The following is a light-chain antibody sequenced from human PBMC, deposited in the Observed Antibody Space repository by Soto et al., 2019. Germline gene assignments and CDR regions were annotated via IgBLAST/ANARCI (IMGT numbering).Light chain of an antibody. V-gene: IGKV3-20*01. CDR1: QRVDSSY. CDR2: GAS. Sequence: EIELTQSPGTLSLSPGERATLSCRASQRVDSSYLAWYQQRPGQAPRLLIFGASNRATGFPDRFSGSGSGTDFTLTISRLEPEDFAVYYCQQYGSSPRTFGQGTKVEVK. CDR3: QQYGSSPRT. J-gene: IGKJ1*01.